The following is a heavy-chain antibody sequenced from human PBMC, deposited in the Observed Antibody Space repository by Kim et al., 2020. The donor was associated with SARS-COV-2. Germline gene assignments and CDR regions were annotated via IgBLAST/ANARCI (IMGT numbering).Heavy chain of an antibody. J-gene: IGHJ5*02. CDR3: ARDSRIQLWFVRHWFDP. Sequence: VKGRFTTTRDNSRNTLYLQMNRLRAEDTAVYYCARDSRIQLWFVRHWFDPWGQGTLVTVSS. D-gene: IGHD5-18*01. V-gene: IGHV3-30*01.